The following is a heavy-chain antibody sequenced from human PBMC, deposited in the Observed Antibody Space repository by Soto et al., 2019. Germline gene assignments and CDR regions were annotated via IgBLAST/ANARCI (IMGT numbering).Heavy chain of an antibody. CDR2: INHSGST. J-gene: IGHJ5*02. V-gene: IGHV4-34*01. Sequence: SETLSLTCAVSGGSFSSGGYYWSWIRQPPGKGLEWIGEINHSGSTNYNPSLKSRVTISVDTSKNQFSLKLSSVTAADTAVYYCARAYCSGGSCWAWSNWFDPWGQGTLVTVSS. D-gene: IGHD2-15*01. CDR3: ARAYCSGGSCWAWSNWFDP. CDR1: GGSFSSGGYY.